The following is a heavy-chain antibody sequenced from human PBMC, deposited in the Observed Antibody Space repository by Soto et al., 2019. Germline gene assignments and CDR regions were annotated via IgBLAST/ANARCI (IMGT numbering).Heavy chain of an antibody. J-gene: IGHJ4*02. V-gene: IGHV4-61*01. CDR2: IYYSGST. CDR3: ARARDGYNLCLDY. Sequence: PSETLSLTCTVSGGSVSSGSYYWSWIRQPPGKGLEWIEYIYYSGSTNYNPSLKSRVTISVDTSKNQFSLKLSSVTAADTAVYYCARARDGYNLCLDYWGQGTLVTVSS. CDR1: GGSVSSGSYY. D-gene: IGHD5-12*01.